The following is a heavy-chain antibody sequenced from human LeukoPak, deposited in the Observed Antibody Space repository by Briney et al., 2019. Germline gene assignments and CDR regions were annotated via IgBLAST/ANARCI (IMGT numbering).Heavy chain of an antibody. J-gene: IGHJ6*02. Sequence: GGSLRLSCAASGFTFSDYGMHWVRQAPGKGLEWVAVISYDGSNKYYADSVKGRFTISRDNSKNTLYLQMNSLRAEDTAVYYCAKEGDDSSGYYYYYGMDVWGQGTTVTVSS. CDR1: GFTFSDYG. CDR3: AKEGDDSSGYYYYYGMDV. D-gene: IGHD3-22*01. CDR2: ISYDGSNK. V-gene: IGHV3-30*18.